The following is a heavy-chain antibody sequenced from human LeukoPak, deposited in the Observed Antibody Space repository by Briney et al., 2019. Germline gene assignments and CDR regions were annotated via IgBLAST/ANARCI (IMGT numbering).Heavy chain of an antibody. Sequence: GASVKVSCKASGYTFTSYGISWVRQAPGQGLEWMGWISAYNGNTNYAQKLQGRVTMTTDTSTSTAYMELRSLRSDDTAVYYCARDPTAKYDFWSGYYPDWFDPWGQGTLVTVSS. CDR3: ARDPTAKYDFWSGYYPDWFDP. CDR1: GYTFTSYG. CDR2: ISAYNGNT. J-gene: IGHJ5*02. V-gene: IGHV1-18*01. D-gene: IGHD3-3*01.